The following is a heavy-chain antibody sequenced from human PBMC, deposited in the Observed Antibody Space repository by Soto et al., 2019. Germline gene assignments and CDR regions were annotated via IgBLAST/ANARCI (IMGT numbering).Heavy chain of an antibody. D-gene: IGHD3-10*01. J-gene: IGHJ4*02. CDR3: ANIESASVGWFGDSPLDY. CDR2: INGDGSST. CDR1: GLTLSNYW. Sequence: EVQLVESGGGLVQPGGSLRLSCAASGLTLSNYWMYWVRQAPGKGPVWVSRINGDGSSTSYADSVKGRFTTSRDNARNTMNLQMNSLRVEDTAVYYCANIESASVGWFGDSPLDYWGQGTLVTVSS. V-gene: IGHV3-74*01.